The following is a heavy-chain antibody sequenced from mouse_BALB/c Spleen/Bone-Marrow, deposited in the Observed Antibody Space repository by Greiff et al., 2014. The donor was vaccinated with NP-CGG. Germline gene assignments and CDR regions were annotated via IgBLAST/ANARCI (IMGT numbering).Heavy chain of an antibody. J-gene: IGHJ4*01. V-gene: IGHV1-82*01. Sequence: VQLQQSGPELVKPGASVKISCTGSGYAFSSSWMNWVKQRPGQGLEWIGRIYPGDGDTNSNGRFKGKATLTADRSSNTAYMQLSSLTSVDSAVYFCARSAYYGSSYGAMDHWGQGTSVTVSS. D-gene: IGHD1-1*01. CDR2: IYPGDGDT. CDR3: ARSAYYGSSYGAMDH. CDR1: GYAFSSSW.